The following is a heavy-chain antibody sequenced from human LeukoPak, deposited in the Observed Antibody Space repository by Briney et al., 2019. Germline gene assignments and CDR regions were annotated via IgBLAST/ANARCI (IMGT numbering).Heavy chain of an antibody. D-gene: IGHD6-13*01. V-gene: IGHV3-74*01. CDR1: GFTFSSYW. Sequence: GGSLRLSCAASGFTFSSYWMHWVRQAPGKGLVWVSRINGDGSSTAYADSVKGRFTISRDNAKNSLYLQMNSLRAEDTALYYCAKATTGYSSSWYEESYLGNLYYFDYWGQGTLVTVSS. CDR2: INGDGSST. J-gene: IGHJ4*02. CDR3: AKATTGYSSSWYEESYLGNLYYFDY.